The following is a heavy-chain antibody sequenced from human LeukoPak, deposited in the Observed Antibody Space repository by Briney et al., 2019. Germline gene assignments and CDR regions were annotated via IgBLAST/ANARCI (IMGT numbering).Heavy chain of an antibody. V-gene: IGHV1-3*01. Sequence: ASVKVSCKASGYTFTSYGISWVRQAPGQRLEWMGWINAGNGNTKYSQKFQGRVTITRDTSASTAYMELSSLRSEDTAVYYCARDLGPTRSDWYFDLWGRGTLVTVSS. CDR2: INAGNGNT. CDR3: ARDLGPTRSDWYFDL. CDR1: GYTFTSYG. D-gene: IGHD3-10*01. J-gene: IGHJ2*01.